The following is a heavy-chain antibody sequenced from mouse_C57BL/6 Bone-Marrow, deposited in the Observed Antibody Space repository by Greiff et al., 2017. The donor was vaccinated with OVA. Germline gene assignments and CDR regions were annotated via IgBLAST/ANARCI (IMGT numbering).Heavy chain of an antibody. CDR2: IYPRSGNT. J-gene: IGHJ4*01. D-gene: IGHD1-1*01. CDR1: GYTFTSYG. V-gene: IGHV1-81*01. CDR3: ARWGNTVRVCAMDY. Sequence: VQLQESGAELARPGASVKLSCKASGYTFTSYGISWVKQRTGQGLEWIGEIYPRSGNTYYNETFKGKATLTADKSSSTAYMELRSLTSEDSAVYFCARWGNTVRVCAMDYWGQGTSVTVSS.